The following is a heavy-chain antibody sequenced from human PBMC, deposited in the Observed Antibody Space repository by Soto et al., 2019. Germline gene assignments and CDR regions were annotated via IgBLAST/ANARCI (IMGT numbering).Heavy chain of an antibody. CDR1: GYTFTSYG. CDR2: ISAYNGNT. Sequence: ASVKVSCEASGYTFTSYGISWVRQAPGQGLERMGWISAYNGNTNYAQTLQGRVTMTTDTSTSTAYMELRSLRSDATAVYYSARGDIVVVTTTNTFDYWGQGTLVTVSS. D-gene: IGHD2-21*02. V-gene: IGHV1-18*01. J-gene: IGHJ4*02. CDR3: ARGDIVVVTTTNTFDY.